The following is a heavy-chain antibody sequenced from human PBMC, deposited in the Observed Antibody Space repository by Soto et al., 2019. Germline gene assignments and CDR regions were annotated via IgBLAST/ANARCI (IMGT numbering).Heavy chain of an antibody. D-gene: IGHD2-2*03. V-gene: IGHV3-74*01. J-gene: IGHJ6*02. CDR3: ARLNGYCVSTGCHGYYGMDV. Sequence: AGGPLRLSCAASGFTFSSYWMRRVRQAPGKGLEWVSRMDMEGNRISYVDSEKGRSTISRDHAKTTFYMEMNSARVEDTAVYYCARLNGYCVSTGCHGYYGMDVWGQGTTVTVSS. CDR2: MDMEGNRI. CDR1: GFTFSSYW.